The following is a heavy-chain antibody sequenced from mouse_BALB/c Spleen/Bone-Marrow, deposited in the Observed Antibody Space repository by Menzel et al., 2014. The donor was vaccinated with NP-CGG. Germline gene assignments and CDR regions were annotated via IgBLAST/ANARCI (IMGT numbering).Heavy chain of an antibody. CDR3: ARLGGNYRLYALDY. D-gene: IGHD2-1*01. V-gene: IGHV5-17*02. CDR1: GFTFSSFG. J-gene: IGHJ4*01. Sequence: EVQGVESGGGLVQPGGSRKLSCAASGFTFSSFGMHWVRQAPEKGLEWVAYISSGSSNIYYADTVKGRFTISRDNPKNTLFLQMTSLRSEDTDMYDCARLGGNYRLYALDYWGQGTSVTVSS. CDR2: ISSGSSNI.